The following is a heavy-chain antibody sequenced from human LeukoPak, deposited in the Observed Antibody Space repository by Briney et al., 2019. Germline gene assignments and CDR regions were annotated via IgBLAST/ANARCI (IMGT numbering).Heavy chain of an antibody. V-gene: IGHV1-18*01. CDR1: GFTFATHG. J-gene: IGHJ4*02. D-gene: IGHD6-19*01. CDR3: ARGRVKRVPFTAVPGPLDY. CDR2: IRGSSGKT. Sequence: ASVKVSCKASGFTFATHGISWMRQAPGQGLEWLGWIRGSSGKTDYAQKLQDRVTMTADTSTTTAYMELRSLRSDDTAVYYCARGRVKRVPFTAVPGPLDYWGQGSLSPSPQ.